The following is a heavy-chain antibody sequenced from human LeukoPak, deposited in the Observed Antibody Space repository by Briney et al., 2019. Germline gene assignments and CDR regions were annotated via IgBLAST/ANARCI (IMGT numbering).Heavy chain of an antibody. CDR1: GGSFSGYY. CDR2: INHSGST. D-gene: IGHD3-10*01. J-gene: IGHJ4*02. V-gene: IGHV4-34*01. CDR3: ATPFRGAGRQDC. Sequence: KPSETLSLTCAVYGGSFSGYYWSWIRQPPGKGLEWIGEINHSGSTNYNPSLKSRVTISVDTSKNQFSLKLSSVTAADTAVYYCATPFRGAGRQDCWGQGTLVTVSS.